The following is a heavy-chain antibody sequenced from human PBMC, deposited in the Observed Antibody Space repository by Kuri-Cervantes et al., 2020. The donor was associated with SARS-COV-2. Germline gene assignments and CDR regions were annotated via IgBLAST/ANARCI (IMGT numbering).Heavy chain of an antibody. J-gene: IGHJ4*02. V-gene: IGHV3-23*05. CDR2: VYSSDART. CDR3: ARTWGHYDFWSDYLYYFDY. Sequence: GESLKISCAASGFSFSNYAMSWVRQAPGRGLEWVAVVYSSDARTYYADSAKGRFSISRDNSKNTVYLQMNSLRAEDTAVYYCARTWGHYDFWSDYLYYFDYWGQGTLVTVSS. D-gene: IGHD3-3*01. CDR1: GFSFSNYA.